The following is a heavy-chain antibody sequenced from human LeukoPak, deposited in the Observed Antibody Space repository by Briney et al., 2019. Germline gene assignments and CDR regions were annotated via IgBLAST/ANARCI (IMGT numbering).Heavy chain of an antibody. CDR2: IRAAGGTT. CDR1: GFTFSSYS. J-gene: IGHJ4*02. D-gene: IGHD6-19*01. CDR3: AKGGWTSYFDY. Sequence: GGSLRLSCAASGFTFSSYSLSWVRQAPGNGLEWVSVIRAAGGTTYYADSVKGRFTISRDNSKNTLYLQMNSLRAEDTAVYYCAKGGWTSYFDYWGQGTLVTVSS. V-gene: IGHV3-23*01.